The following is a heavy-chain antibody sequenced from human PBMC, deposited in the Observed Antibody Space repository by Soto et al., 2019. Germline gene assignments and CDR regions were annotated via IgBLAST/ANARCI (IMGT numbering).Heavy chain of an antibody. Sequence: QVQLVESGGGVVQPGRSLRLSCAASGFTFSSYAMQWVRQAPGKGLEWVAVISYAGRNKYYADSVKGRFTISRDSSKNTLYLQMNSLRAEDTAVYYCERADYRAYVLNYWGQGTLVTVSS. CDR2: ISYAGRNK. CDR3: ERADYRAYVLNY. D-gene: IGHD4-17*01. J-gene: IGHJ4*02. V-gene: IGHV3-30-3*01. CDR1: GFTFSSYA.